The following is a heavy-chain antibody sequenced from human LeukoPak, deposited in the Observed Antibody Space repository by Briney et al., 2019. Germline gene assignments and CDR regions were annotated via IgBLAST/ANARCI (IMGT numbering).Heavy chain of an antibody. CDR3: ARENYDLWSGAPHFDY. Sequence: SETLSLTCTVSGGSISSYYWSWIRQPAGKGLEWIGRIYTSGSTNYNPSLKSRVTMSVDTSKNQFSLKLSSVTAADTAVYYCARENYDLWSGAPHFDYWGQGTLVTVSS. CDR2: IYTSGST. J-gene: IGHJ4*02. V-gene: IGHV4-4*07. CDR1: GGSISSYY. D-gene: IGHD3-3*01.